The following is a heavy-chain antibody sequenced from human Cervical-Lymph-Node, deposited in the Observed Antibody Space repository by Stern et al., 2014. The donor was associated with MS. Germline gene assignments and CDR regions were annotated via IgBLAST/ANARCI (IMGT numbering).Heavy chain of an antibody. CDR2: IRAYNGNT. CDR1: GYPFTSYG. CDR3: ARPVVAATQNGFDP. J-gene: IGHJ5*02. V-gene: IGHV1-18*01. D-gene: IGHD2-15*01. Sequence: QVQLVQSGAEVKKPGASVQVSCKASGYPFTSYGISWVRQAPVQGLEWMGWIRAYNGNTNYAQKLQGRVTMTTDTSTSTADMELRSLRSDDTAVYYCARPVVAATQNGFDPWGQGTLVTVSS.